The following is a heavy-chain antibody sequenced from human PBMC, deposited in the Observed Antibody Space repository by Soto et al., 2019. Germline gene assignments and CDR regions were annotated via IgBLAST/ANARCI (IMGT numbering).Heavy chain of an antibody. CDR2: IYYSGST. J-gene: IGHJ4*02. D-gene: IGHD2-15*01. CDR1: GGSISSGGYY. V-gene: IGHV4-31*03. CDR3: ARFRLYCSGGSCYDFDY. Sequence: SETLSLTCTVSGGSISSGGYYWSWIRQHPGKGLEWIGYIYYSGSTYYNPSLKSRVTISVDTSKNQFSLKLSSVTAADTAVYYCARFRLYCSGGSCYDFDYWGQGTLVTVSS.